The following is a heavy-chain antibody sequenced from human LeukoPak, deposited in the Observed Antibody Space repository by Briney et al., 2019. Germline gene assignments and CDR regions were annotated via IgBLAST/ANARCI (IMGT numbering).Heavy chain of an antibody. J-gene: IGHJ4*02. CDR1: GFTFSSYS. V-gene: IGHV3-21*01. D-gene: IGHD3-22*01. CDR3: ATLTHTTYYYDSSGYYIDY. CDR2: ISSSSSYI. Sequence: PGGSLRLSCAASGFTFSSYSMNWVRQAPGKGLEWVSSISSSSSYIYYADSVKCRFTISRDNAKNSLYLQMNSLRAEDTAVYYCATLTHTTYYYDSSGYYIDYWGQGTLVTVSS.